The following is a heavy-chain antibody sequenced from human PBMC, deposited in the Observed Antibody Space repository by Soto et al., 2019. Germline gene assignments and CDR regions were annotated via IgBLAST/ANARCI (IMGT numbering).Heavy chain of an antibody. D-gene: IGHD1-1*01. J-gene: IGHJ3*02. CDR3: ARVPRGSGDAFDI. V-gene: IGHV4-39*01. Sequence: QLQLQESGPGLVKPSETLSLTCTVSAGSISSSSYYWAWIRQPPGKGLEWIGHTYYSGSTYYNPSLKRRITISVDKSNNQYTLDLTSVTAADTAVYYCARVPRGSGDAFDIWGQGTMVTVSS. CDR2: TYYSGST. CDR1: AGSISSSSYY.